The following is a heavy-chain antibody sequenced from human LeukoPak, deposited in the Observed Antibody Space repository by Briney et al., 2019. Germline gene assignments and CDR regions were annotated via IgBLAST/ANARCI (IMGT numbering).Heavy chain of an antibody. J-gene: IGHJ4*02. D-gene: IGHD6-25*01. Sequence: GASVKVSCKASGGTFSSYAISWVRQAPGQGLEWMGGIIPIFGTANYAQKFQGRVAITADESTSTAYMELSSLRSEDTAVYYCARAGLYSSGRYYFDFWGQGTLVTVSS. V-gene: IGHV1-69*13. CDR1: GGTFSSYA. CDR2: IIPIFGTA. CDR3: ARAGLYSSGRYYFDF.